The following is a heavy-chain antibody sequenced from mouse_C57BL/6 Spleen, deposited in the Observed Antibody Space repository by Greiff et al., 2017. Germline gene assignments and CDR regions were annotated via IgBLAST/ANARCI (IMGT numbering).Heavy chain of an antibody. CDR2: INPNNGGT. D-gene: IGHD3-2*02. J-gene: IGHJ4*01. V-gene: IGHV1-26*01. CDR3: ARLPYGAAQANYAMDY. Sequence: EVQLQQSGPELVKPGASVKISCKASGYTFTDYYMNWVKQSHGKSLEWIGDINPNNGGTSYNQKFKGKATLTVDKSSSTAYMELRSLTSEDSAVYYCARLPYGAAQANYAMDYWGQGTSVTVSS. CDR1: GYTFTDYY.